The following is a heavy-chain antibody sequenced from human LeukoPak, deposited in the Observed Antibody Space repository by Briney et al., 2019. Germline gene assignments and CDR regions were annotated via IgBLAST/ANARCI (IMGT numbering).Heavy chain of an antibody. CDR2: LKQDGSET. Sequence: GGSLRLSCAASGFTFSSYWMSWVRQAPGEGLEWVANLKQDGSETYYVDSVKGRFTISRDNAKNSLYLQRNSLRAEDTAVYYCARARDYYMDVWGRGNTVTVSS. J-gene: IGHJ6*03. V-gene: IGHV3-7*04. CDR3: ARARDYYMDV. CDR1: GFTFSSYW.